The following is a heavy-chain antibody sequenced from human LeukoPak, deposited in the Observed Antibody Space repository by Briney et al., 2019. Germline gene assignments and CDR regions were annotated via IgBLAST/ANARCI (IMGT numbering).Heavy chain of an antibody. D-gene: IGHD3-22*01. CDR2: ISGSGGST. V-gene: IGHV3-23*01. CDR1: GFTFSSYA. J-gene: IGHJ4*02. CDR3: ALGSGYYPPNSDY. Sequence: GGSLRLPWAASGFTFSSYAMSWVRQAPGKGLEWVSAISGSGGSTYYADSVKGRFTISRDNSKNTLYLQMNSLRAEDTAVYYCALGSGYYPPNSDYWGQGTLVTVSS.